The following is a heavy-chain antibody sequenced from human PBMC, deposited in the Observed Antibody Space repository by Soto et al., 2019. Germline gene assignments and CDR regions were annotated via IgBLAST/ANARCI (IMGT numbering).Heavy chain of an antibody. CDR2: IIPIFGTA. CDR3: AREEQQKVSYYYYGMDV. CDR1: GGIFNTFA. J-gene: IGHJ6*02. V-gene: IGHV1-69*13. D-gene: IGHD6-13*01. Sequence: SVKVSFKASGGIFNTFAITWLRQAPGQGLEWMGGIIPIFGTANYAQKFQGRVTITADESTSTAYMELSSLRSEDTAVYYCAREEQQKVSYYYYGMDVWGQGTTVTVSS.